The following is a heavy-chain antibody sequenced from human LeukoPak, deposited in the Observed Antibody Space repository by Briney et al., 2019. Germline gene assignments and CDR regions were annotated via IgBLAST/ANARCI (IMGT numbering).Heavy chain of an antibody. CDR2: ISGGGDST. CDR1: GFTFGSYA. V-gene: IGHV3-23*01. D-gene: IGHD6-13*01. Sequence: PGGSLRLSCAASGFTFGSYAMSWVRQAPGKGLEWVSLISGGGDSTYYADSVRGRFTISRDYSKNTLYLQMNSLRAEDTAVYYCATTRRYSSSWDRGFFDYWGQGTLVTVSS. J-gene: IGHJ4*02. CDR3: ATTRRYSSSWDRGFFDY.